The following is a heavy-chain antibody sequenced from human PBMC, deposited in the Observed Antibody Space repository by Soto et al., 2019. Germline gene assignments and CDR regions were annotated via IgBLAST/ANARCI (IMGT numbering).Heavy chain of an antibody. V-gene: IGHV3-23*01. J-gene: IGHJ4*02. Sequence: GGSLRLSCAASGFTFGSYGMSWVRQAPGKGLEWVSGISDSGGNIYHADSERGRFTGSRDNSKNTLYLQMNSLRAEDTAIYYCAKGKEPTSATPIRPFDYWGPGTLVTVSS. CDR2: ISDSGGNI. CDR3: AKGKEPTSATPIRPFDY. D-gene: IGHD6-25*01. CDR1: GFTFGSYG.